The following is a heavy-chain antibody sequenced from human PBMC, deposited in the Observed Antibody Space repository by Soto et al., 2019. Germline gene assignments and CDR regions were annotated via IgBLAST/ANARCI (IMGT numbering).Heavy chain of an antibody. V-gene: IGHV4-31*02. CDR2: ISYSGST. CDR1: GGSISSVGYY. J-gene: IGHJ4*02. Sequence: QVQLQESGPGLVKPSQTLSLTGTVSGGSISSVGYYWSWIRQHPGKGLEWLGFISYSGSTYYNPSLRSGVSISVDTSKNQFSLKLSSVTAADTAVYYWARDSLLAMVCDYWGQGTLVTVAS. D-gene: IGHD5-18*01. CDR3: ARDSLLAMVCDY.